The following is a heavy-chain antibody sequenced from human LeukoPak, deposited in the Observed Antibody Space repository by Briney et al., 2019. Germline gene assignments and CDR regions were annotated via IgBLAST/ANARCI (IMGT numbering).Heavy chain of an antibody. J-gene: IGHJ4*02. Sequence: GGSLRLSCAASGFTFSYITMSWVRQAPGKGLEWVSSISGSSRTIYYADSVKGRFTISRDNAQNSLYLHMNSLRDEDTAVYYCARSGYYDSSAYYYGYWGQGTLVTVSS. D-gene: IGHD3-22*01. CDR3: ARSGYYDSSAYYYGY. CDR1: GFTFSYIT. CDR2: ISGSSRTI. V-gene: IGHV3-48*02.